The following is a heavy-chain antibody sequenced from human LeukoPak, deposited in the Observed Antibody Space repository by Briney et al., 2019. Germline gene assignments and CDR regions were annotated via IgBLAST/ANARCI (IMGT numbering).Heavy chain of an antibody. D-gene: IGHD6-13*01. Sequence: ASVKVSCKASGYTFTSYYMHWVRQAPGQGLEWMGIINPSGGSTSYAQKFQGRVTMTRDTSTSTVYMELSSLRSEDTAVYYCARDGGIAAAGGSFDIWGPGTMVTVSS. CDR1: GYTFTSYY. CDR3: ARDGGIAAAGGSFDI. J-gene: IGHJ3*02. CDR2: INPSGGST. V-gene: IGHV1-46*01.